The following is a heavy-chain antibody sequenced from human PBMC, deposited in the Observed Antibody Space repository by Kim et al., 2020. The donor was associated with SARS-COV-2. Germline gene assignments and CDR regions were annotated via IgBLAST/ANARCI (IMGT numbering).Heavy chain of an antibody. J-gene: IGHJ4*02. CDR2: IYSGGST. V-gene: IGHV3-53*01. CDR3: ATHVPIRGYCSSTSCAFDY. D-gene: IGHD2-2*01. Sequence: GGSLRLSCAASGFTVSSNYMSWVRQAPGKGLEWVSVIYSGGSTYYADSVKGRFTISRDNSKNTLYLQMNSLRAEDTAVYYCATHVPIRGYCSSTSCAFDYWGQGTLVTVSS. CDR1: GFTVSSNY.